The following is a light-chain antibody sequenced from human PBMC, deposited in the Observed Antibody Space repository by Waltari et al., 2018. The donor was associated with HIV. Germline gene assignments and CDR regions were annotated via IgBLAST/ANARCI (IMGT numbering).Light chain of an antibody. CDR1: TSNIGSNP. V-gene: IGLV1-44*01. CDR3: AAWDDSVNGWV. J-gene: IGLJ3*02. CDR2: TNK. Sequence: QSVLTQPPSASETPGQRVTISCSGSTSNIGSNPVNWYQQLPGTAPGRLSDTNKQRPSGCPDRCCGSKYGTSASLAISGLQSEDEAHYYCAAWDDSVNGWVFGGGTKLTVL.